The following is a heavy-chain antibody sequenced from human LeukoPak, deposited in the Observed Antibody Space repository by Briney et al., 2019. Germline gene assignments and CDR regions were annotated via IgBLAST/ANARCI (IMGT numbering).Heavy chain of an antibody. J-gene: IGHJ4*02. CDR1: GFTLSSYA. D-gene: IGHD6-19*01. CDR3: AKNPLVSGTIYFDS. V-gene: IGHV3-23*01. CDR2: ISGSGDNR. Sequence: PGGSLRLSCAASGFTLSSYAMSWVRQAPGKGLQWVSGISGSGDNRNYADSVKGRFTISRDNSKSTLYLEMNSLRAEDTAIYYCAKNPLVSGTIYFDSWGQGTLLTVSS.